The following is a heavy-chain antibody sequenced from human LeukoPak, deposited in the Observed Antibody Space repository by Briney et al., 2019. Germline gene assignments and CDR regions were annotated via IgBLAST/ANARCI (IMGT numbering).Heavy chain of an antibody. CDR1: GFTFTSSA. CDR2: IVVGSGNT. CDR3: AAVVSGSFQH. Sequence: SVKVSRKASGFTFTSSAMHWVRQARGQRLEWIGWIVVGSGNTNYAQKFQERVTITRDMSTSTAYMELSSLRSEDTAVYYCAAVVSGSFQHWGQGTLVTVSS. J-gene: IGHJ1*01. V-gene: IGHV1-58*02. D-gene: IGHD3-10*01.